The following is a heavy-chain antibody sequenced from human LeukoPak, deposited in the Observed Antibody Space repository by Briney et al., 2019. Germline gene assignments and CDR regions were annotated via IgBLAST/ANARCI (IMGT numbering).Heavy chain of an antibody. D-gene: IGHD3-22*01. Sequence: GGSLRLSCAASGFTFDDYAVHWVRQAPGKGLEWVSGISWNSGSIGYADSVKGRFTISRDNAKNSLYLQMNSLRAEDTALYYCAKDTWDSSGYLSLWGQGTLVTVSS. CDR1: GFTFDDYA. J-gene: IGHJ4*02. CDR3: AKDTWDSSGYLSL. CDR2: ISWNSGSI. V-gene: IGHV3-9*01.